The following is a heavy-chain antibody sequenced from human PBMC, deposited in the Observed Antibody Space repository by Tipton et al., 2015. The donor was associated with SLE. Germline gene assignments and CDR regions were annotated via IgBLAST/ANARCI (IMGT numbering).Heavy chain of an antibody. CDR1: GGSISSSSYF. CDR3: ARGVGADY. CDR2: IHYTVST. J-gene: IGHJ4*02. V-gene: IGHV4-61*05. Sequence: TLSLTCTVSGGSISSSSYFWGWIRQPPGKGLEWIGDIHYTVSTNYNPSLNSRVTISVDTSKHQVSLKLSPVTAADTAMYYCARGVGADYWGQGTLVTVSS. D-gene: IGHD1-26*01.